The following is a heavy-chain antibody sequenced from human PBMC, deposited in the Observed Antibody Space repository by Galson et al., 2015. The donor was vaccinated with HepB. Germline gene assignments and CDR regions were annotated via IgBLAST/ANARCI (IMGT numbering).Heavy chain of an antibody. V-gene: IGHV1-69*13. CDR3: ATRISSIAAPFDY. Sequence: SVKVSCKASGGTFSSYAISWVRQAPGQGLEWMGGIIPIFGTANYAQKFQGRVTITADESTSTAYMELSSLRSEDTAVYYCATRISSIAAPFDYWGQGTLVTVSS. CDR1: GGTFSSYA. CDR2: IIPIFGTA. D-gene: IGHD6-6*01. J-gene: IGHJ4*02.